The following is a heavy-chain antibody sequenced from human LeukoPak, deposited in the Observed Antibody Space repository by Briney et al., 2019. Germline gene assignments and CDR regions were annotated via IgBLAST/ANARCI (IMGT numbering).Heavy chain of an antibody. CDR3: ASTAAATDPPGF. V-gene: IGHV3-30-3*01. J-gene: IGHJ4*02. CDR2: ISSDVYDGTTE. Sequence: GGSLRFSCSASGFTFSDYAMDWVRQAPGKGLECVAVISSDVYDGTTEYYADSVKGRFTISRDNSKNTVYLQMNSLRGEDTAVYYCASTAAATDPPGFWGQGTLVTVSS. D-gene: IGHD6-13*01. CDR1: GFTFSDYA.